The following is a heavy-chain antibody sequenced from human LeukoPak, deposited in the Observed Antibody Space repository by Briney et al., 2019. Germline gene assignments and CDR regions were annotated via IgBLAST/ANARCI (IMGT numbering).Heavy chain of an antibody. J-gene: IGHJ2*01. Sequence: GESLKISCKGSEYSFTSYWIGWVRQMPGKGLEWMGIIYPGDSDTRYTPSFQGQVTISADKSIGTAYLQWSSLKASDTAMYNCARRSNNYGSNVYHYVPWYFDLWGRGTLVTVSS. D-gene: IGHD3-22*01. CDR1: EYSFTSYW. V-gene: IGHV5-51*01. CDR3: ARRSNNYGSNVYHYVPWYFDL. CDR2: IYPGDSDT.